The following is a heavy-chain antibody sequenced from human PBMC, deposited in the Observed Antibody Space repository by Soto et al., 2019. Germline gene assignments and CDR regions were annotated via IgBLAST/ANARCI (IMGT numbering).Heavy chain of an antibody. D-gene: IGHD3-10*01. CDR3: ATGISCKTHSCPFYHYGLYV. CDR1: GYSFSRYW. J-gene: IGHJ6*01. Sequence: SLNFSREVSGYSFSRYWVTWVRQVTGKGLEWTGRITTSVSLTNSNPSLERHVSISAVESIRTAYMQWKSPKTPDTAIYYCATGISCKTHSCPFYHYGLYVWGQRTTVPDYS. V-gene: IGHV5-10-1*01. CDR2: ITTSVSLT.